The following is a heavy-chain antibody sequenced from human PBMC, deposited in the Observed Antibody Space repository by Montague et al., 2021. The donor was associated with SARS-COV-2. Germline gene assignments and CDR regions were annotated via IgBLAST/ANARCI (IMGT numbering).Heavy chain of an antibody. J-gene: IGHJ3*02. V-gene: IGHV4-59*01. CDR2: IYNSGST. Sequence: SETLSLTCTVSGGSISRYSWTWIRQPPGKGLEWIGYIYNSGSTNYNPSLTSRVTISVDTSKNQFSLKLSSVAAADTAVYYCARVVRGSSWYEVAFDIWGQVTTVTVSS. CDR3: ARVVRGSSWYEVAFDI. CDR1: GGSISRYS. D-gene: IGHD6-13*01.